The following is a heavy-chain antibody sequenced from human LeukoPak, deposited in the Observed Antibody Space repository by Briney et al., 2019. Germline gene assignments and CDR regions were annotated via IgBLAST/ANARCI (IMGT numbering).Heavy chain of an antibody. CDR2: IYTSGST. CDR3: ASATYDGYYYYHMDV. Sequence: SETLSLTCTVSGGSISSYYWSWIRQPAGKGLEWIGRIYTSGSTNYNPSLKSRVTMSVDTSKNQFSLKLSSVTAADTAVYYCASATYDGYYYYHMDVWGKGTTVTVSS. CDR1: GGSISSYY. J-gene: IGHJ6*03. V-gene: IGHV4-4*07. D-gene: IGHD3-22*01.